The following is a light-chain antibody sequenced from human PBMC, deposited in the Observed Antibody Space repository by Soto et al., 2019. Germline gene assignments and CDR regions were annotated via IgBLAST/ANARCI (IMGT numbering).Light chain of an antibody. J-gene: IGKJ2*01. CDR2: GAS. CDR1: QSVSNND. CDR3: HHYSRSPPYT. V-gene: IGKV3-20*01. Sequence: EIVLTQSPDTLSLSPGERATVSCRASQSVSNNDLAWYQQRPGQAPRLVLYGASTRPTGIPDRFSGSGSGTEFTLPISRLEPEDFAVYYCHHYSRSPPYTFGQGTKLDIK.